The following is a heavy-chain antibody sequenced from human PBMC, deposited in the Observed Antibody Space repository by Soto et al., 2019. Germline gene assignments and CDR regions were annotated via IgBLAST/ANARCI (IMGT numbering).Heavy chain of an antibody. J-gene: IGHJ6*02. V-gene: IGHV4-30-4*01. CDR1: GGSSSSGNYY. CDR3: ARDLHITEPTLNYYSYAMDV. CDR2: IFYSGTT. Sequence: QVQLQESGPGLVKPSQTLSLTCTVSGGSSSSGNYYWSWIRQPPGQGLEWIGYIFYSGTTHYNPSLKSRVTLSLDSSGNQSSLKLSSVTAADTAVYYCARDLHITEPTLNYYSYAMDVRGQETTVTVSS. D-gene: IGHD1-20*01.